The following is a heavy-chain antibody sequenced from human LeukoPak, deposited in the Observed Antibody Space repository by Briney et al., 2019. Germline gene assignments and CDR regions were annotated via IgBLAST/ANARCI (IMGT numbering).Heavy chain of an antibody. CDR1: GGTFSSYA. V-gene: IGHV1-69*13. CDR3: ARAVYLGATYYYGMDV. J-gene: IGHJ6*02. D-gene: IGHD1-20*01. CDR2: IIPIFGTA. Sequence: GASVKVSCKASGGTFSSYAISWVRQAPGQGLGWMGGIIPIFGTANYAQKFQGRVTITADESTSTAYMELSSLRSEDTAVYYCARAVYLGATYYYGMDVWGQGTTVTVSS.